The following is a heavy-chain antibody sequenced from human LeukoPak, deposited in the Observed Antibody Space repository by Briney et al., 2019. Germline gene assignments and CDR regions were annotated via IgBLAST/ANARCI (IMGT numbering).Heavy chain of an antibody. CDR3: ARAGGGWSFDY. V-gene: IGHV4-4*02. CDR1: GGSISSANW. J-gene: IGHJ4*02. D-gene: IGHD6-19*01. CDR2: IYRDGST. Sequence: SETLSLTCAVSGGSISSANWWSWVRQAPVKGLEWIGEIYRDGSTNYNPSLKSRITMSVDKSKNQFSLKLSSVTAADTAVYYCARAGGGWSFDYLGQGALVTVSS.